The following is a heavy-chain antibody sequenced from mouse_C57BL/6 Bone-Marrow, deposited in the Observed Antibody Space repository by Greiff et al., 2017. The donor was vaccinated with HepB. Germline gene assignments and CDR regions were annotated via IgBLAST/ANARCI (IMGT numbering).Heavy chain of an antibody. CDR3: ARGEELGRY. J-gene: IGHJ2*01. CDR2: IDPSDSYT. CDR1: GYTFTSYW. V-gene: IGHV1-69*01. Sequence: VQLQQPGAELVMPGASVKLSCKASGYTFTSYWMHWVKQRPGQGLEWIGEIDPSDSYTNYNQKFKGKSTLTVDKSSITAYMQLSSLTSEDSAVYYCARGEELGRYWGQGTTLTVSS. D-gene: IGHD4-1*01.